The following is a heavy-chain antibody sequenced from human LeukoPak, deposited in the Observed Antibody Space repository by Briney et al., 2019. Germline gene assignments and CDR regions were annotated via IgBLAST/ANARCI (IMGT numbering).Heavy chain of an antibody. Sequence: GGSLRLSCAASGFTISTYGMSWVRQAPGKGLEWVSSISGGTTYYADSVEGRFTISRDNSKNTVSLQMNSLRAEDTDCAKSVYHSGNYWGQGTLVTVSS. CDR1: GFTISTYG. J-gene: IGHJ4*02. D-gene: IGHD3-10*01. CDR3: VYHSGNY. CDR2: ISGGTT. V-gene: IGHV3-23*01.